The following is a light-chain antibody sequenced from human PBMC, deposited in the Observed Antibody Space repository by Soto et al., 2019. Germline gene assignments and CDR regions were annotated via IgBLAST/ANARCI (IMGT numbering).Light chain of an antibody. Sequence: EIVLTQFPATLSLSPGDGATLSCRASQSVSSYLAWYQQKRGQAPRLLIYDSSNRATGIPARFSGSGSGTDFSLIISSLEPEDFAVYYCQQRSVWPLTFGGGNKVEIK. CDR3: QQRSVWPLT. V-gene: IGKV3-11*01. CDR2: DSS. CDR1: QSVSSY. J-gene: IGKJ4*01.